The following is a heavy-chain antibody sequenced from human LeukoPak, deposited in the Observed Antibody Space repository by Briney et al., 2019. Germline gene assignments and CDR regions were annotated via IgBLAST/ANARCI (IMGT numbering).Heavy chain of an antibody. CDR1: GYTFTGYY. Sequence: ASVKVSYKASGYTFTGYYMHWVRQAPGQGLEWMGRINPNSGGTNYAQKFQGRVTMTRDTSISTAYMELSRLRSDDTAVYYCATLGYCSSTSCLHFDYWGQGTLVTVSS. D-gene: IGHD2-2*01. J-gene: IGHJ4*02. CDR2: INPNSGGT. V-gene: IGHV1-2*06. CDR3: ATLGYCSSTSCLHFDY.